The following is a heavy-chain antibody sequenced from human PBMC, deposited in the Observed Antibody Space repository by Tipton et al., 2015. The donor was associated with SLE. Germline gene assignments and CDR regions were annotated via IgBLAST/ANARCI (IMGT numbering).Heavy chain of an antibody. V-gene: IGHV4-59*12. CDR2: IYYSGST. CDR1: GGSISSYY. D-gene: IGHD6-19*01. CDR3: ARVGSGWSEDYFDY. J-gene: IGHJ4*02. Sequence: TLSLTCTVSGGSISSYYWSWIRQPPGKGLEWIGYIYYSGSTNYNPSLKSRVTISVDTSKNQFSLKLNSVTAADTAVFYCARVGSGWSEDYFDYWGQGTLVTVSS.